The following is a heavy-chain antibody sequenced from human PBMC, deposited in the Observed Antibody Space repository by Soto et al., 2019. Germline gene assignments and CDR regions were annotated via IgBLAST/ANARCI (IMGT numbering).Heavy chain of an antibody. J-gene: IGHJ6*03. Sequence: GGSLRLSCAASGFTFSSYAMSWVRQAPGKGLEWVSAISGSGGSTYYADSVKGRFTISRDNSKNTLYLQMNSLRAEDTAVYYCAKGGGEGYCSGGSCYGAYYYYYMDVWGKGTTVTVSS. CDR2: ISGSGGST. V-gene: IGHV3-23*01. D-gene: IGHD2-15*01. CDR1: GFTFSSYA. CDR3: AKGGGEGYCSGGSCYGAYYYYYMDV.